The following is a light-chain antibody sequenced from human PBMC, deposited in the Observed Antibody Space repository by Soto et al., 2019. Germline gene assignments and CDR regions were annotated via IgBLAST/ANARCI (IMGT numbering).Light chain of an antibody. V-gene: IGKV3-11*01. Sequence: EIVLTQSPATLSLSPGERATLSCRASQSVSSYLAWYQQKPGQAPRLLIYDASNRATGIPARFSGSGSGTDFTLIISSLEPEDFAVYYCQQYGTPLFTFGPGTKVDIK. CDR1: QSVSSY. CDR2: DAS. CDR3: QQYGTPLFT. J-gene: IGKJ3*01.